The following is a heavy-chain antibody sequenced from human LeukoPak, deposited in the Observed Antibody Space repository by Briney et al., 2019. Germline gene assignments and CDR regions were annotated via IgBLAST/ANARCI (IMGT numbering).Heavy chain of an antibody. CDR2: ISSSGSTI. J-gene: IGHJ4*02. Sequence: GGSLRLSCAASGFTFSSYEMNWVRQAPGKGLEWVSYISSSGSTIYYADSVKGRFTISRDNAKNSLYLQMNSLRAEDTAVYYCAREGYYYDSSGYFGYDWYFDYWGQGTLVTVSP. CDR3: AREGYYYDSSGYFGYDWYFDY. D-gene: IGHD3-22*01. CDR1: GFTFSSYE. V-gene: IGHV3-48*03.